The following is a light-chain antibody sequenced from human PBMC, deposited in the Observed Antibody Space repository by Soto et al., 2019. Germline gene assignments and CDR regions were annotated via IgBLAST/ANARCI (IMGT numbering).Light chain of an antibody. CDR2: GAS. V-gene: IGKV3-15*01. Sequence: DIVMTQSPATLSVSPGERATLSCRASQSVASNLAWYQQRPGQAPRLLIYGASTRATGVPVRFSGSGSGTEFTLTIRSRQAEDFAVYYCHHYNNWPHTFGGGTKVEIK. J-gene: IGKJ4*02. CDR1: QSVASN. CDR3: HHYNNWPHT.